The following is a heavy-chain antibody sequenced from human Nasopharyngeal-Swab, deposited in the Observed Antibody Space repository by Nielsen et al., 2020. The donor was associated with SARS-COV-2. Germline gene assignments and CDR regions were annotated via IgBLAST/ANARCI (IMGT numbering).Heavy chain of an antibody. CDR3: AKWNTSSCYPVFDS. D-gene: IGHD2-2*01. V-gene: IGHV3-23*01. CDR1: GFTFSSYA. CDR2: VCGNSDTT. J-gene: IGHJ4*02. Sequence: GGSLRLSCAASGFTFSSYAMSWFRQAPGKGLEWVSTVCGNSDTTYYADSVKGRFSISRDNSKNTLYLQMNSLRAEDTAVYYFAKWNTSSCYPVFDSWGQGTLVTVSS.